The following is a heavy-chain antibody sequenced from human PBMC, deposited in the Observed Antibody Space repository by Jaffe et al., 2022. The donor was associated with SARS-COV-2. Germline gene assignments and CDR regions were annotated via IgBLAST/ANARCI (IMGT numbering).Heavy chain of an antibody. V-gene: IGHV3-9*01. J-gene: IGHJ4*02. CDR1: GFDFADHA. Sequence: EVQLVESGGGLVQPGRSLRLSCVASGFDFADHAMHWVRQAPGKGLEWVSGISWSSDTLRYADSIKGRFVISRDNSKKSLFLQLDSLRTEDTALYYCVKSHYFHSGMFDFWGQGAQVIVSS. CDR3: VKSHYFHSGMFDF. CDR2: ISWSSDTL. D-gene: IGHD3-10*01.